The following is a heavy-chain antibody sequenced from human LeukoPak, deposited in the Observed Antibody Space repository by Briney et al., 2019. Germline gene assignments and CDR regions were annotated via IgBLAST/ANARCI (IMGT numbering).Heavy chain of an antibody. Sequence: GGSLRLSCAASGFTFRSYSMNWVRQAPGKGLEWGSSISSSSSYIYYADSVKGRFTISRDNAKNSLYLQMNSLRDEDTAVYYCARDRDSEQWLVGFDYWGQGTLVTVSS. D-gene: IGHD6-19*01. CDR2: ISSSSSYI. V-gene: IGHV3-21*01. CDR3: ARDRDSEQWLVGFDY. J-gene: IGHJ4*02. CDR1: GFTFRSYS.